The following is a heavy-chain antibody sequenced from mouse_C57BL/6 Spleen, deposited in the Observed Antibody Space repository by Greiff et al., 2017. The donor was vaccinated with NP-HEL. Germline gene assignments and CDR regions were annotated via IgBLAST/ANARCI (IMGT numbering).Heavy chain of an antibody. Sequence: VQLQQSGAELARPGASVKLSCKASGYTFTSYGISWVKQRPGQGLEWIGEIYPRSGNTYYNEKFKGKATLTADKSSSTAYMELRSLTSEDSAVYFCARSGSSYVGYYFDYWGQGTTLTVSS. V-gene: IGHV1-81*01. CDR2: IYPRSGNT. J-gene: IGHJ2*01. CDR1: GYTFTSYG. CDR3: ARSGSSYVGYYFDY. D-gene: IGHD1-1*01.